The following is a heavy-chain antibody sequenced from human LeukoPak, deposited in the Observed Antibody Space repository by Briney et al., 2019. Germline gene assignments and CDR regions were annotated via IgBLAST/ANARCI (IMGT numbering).Heavy chain of an antibody. CDR1: GYSISSSNW. D-gene: IGHD6-19*01. Sequence: SGTLSLTCAVSGYSISSSNWWGWIRQPPGKGLEWIGYIYYSGSTYYNPSLKSRVTMSVDTSKNQFSLKLSSVTAVDTAVYYCASTYNSGPYAAFDIRGRGTMVTVSS. CDR2: IYYSGST. CDR3: ASTYNSGPYAAFDI. V-gene: IGHV4-28*01. J-gene: IGHJ3*02.